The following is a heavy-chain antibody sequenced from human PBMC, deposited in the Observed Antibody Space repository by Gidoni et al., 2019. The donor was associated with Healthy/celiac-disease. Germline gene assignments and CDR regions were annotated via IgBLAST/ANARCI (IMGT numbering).Heavy chain of an antibody. CDR2: INHSGST. CDR3: ARCSLEQWLTIDY. V-gene: IGHV4-34*01. Sequence: QVQLQQWGAGLLKPSETLSLTCAVYGGSFSGYYWSWIRQPPGKGLEWVGEINHSGSTNYNPSLKSRVTISVDTSKNQFSLKLSSVTAADTAVYYCARCSLEQWLTIDYWGQGTLVTVSS. CDR1: GGSFSGYY. D-gene: IGHD6-19*01. J-gene: IGHJ4*02.